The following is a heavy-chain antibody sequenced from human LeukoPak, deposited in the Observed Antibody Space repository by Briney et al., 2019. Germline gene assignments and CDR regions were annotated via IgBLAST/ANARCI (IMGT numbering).Heavy chain of an antibody. CDR2: IYHSGST. CDR1: GGSLSSYY. Sequence: PSETLSLTCTVSGGSLSSYYWSWIRQPAGKGLEWIGRIYHSGSTYYNPSLKSRVTISVDTSKNQFSLKLSSVTAADTAVYYCARHVVGATLARRAFDIWGQGTMVTVSS. V-gene: IGHV4-59*08. CDR3: ARHVVGATLARRAFDI. J-gene: IGHJ3*02. D-gene: IGHD1-26*01.